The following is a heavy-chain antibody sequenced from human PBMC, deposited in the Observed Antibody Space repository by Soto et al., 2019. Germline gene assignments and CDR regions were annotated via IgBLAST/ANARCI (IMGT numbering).Heavy chain of an antibody. Sequence: DVQLLESGGGLVQPGGSLTLSCAASRFTFSDFAMSWVRQAPGKGLEWVSSIGGGGTDTYYADSVKGRFTISRDNSKNTLDLQRDSLRDEDTAVYYCAKDAVAYNGKWDWFDSWGQGTLVIVSS. CDR3: AKDAVAYNGKWDWFDS. D-gene: IGHD6-19*01. CDR1: RFTFSDFA. CDR2: IGGGGTDT. V-gene: IGHV3-23*01. J-gene: IGHJ5*01.